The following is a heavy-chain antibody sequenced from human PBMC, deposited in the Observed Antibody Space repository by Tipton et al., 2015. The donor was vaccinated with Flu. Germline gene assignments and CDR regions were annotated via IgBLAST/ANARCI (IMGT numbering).Heavy chain of an antibody. V-gene: IGHV4-61*02. J-gene: IGHJ4*02. CDR1: GGFITSGSYY. CDR2: IYTTGSV. CDR3: ARSPGYYFDY. Sequence: TLSLTCSISGGFITSGSYYWSWIRQSAGRGLEWIGRIYTTGSVNYNPSLRGRVTISVDMSKNQFSLKLNSVTAADTAVYYCARSPGYYFDYWGQGTLVTVSS.